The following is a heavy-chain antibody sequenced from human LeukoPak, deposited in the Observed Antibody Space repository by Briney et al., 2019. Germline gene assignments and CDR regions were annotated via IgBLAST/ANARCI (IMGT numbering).Heavy chain of an antibody. D-gene: IGHD2-2*01. CDR3: ARSTSPDYYYYYMDV. CDR1: GGTFSISA. Sequence: SVKVSFTASGGTFSISANSRVRQGPGQGLEWMGGIIPIFGTANYAQKFQGRVTITTDESTSTAYMELSSLRSEDTAVYYCARSTSPDYYYYYMDVWGKGTTVTVSS. V-gene: IGHV1-69*05. J-gene: IGHJ6*03. CDR2: IIPIFGTA.